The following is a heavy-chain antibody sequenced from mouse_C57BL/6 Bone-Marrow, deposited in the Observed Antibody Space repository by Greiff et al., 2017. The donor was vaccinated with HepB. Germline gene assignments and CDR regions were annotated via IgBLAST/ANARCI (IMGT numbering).Heavy chain of an antibody. CDR2: IYPGDGDT. V-gene: IGHV1-82*01. Sequence: QVQLKESGPELVKPGASVKISCKASGYAFSSSWMNWVKQRPGKGLEWIGRIYPGDGDTNYNGKFKGKATLTADKSSSTAYMQLSSLTSEDSAVYFCARRPVVAYYFDYWGQGTTLTVSS. D-gene: IGHD1-1*01. CDR1: GYAFSSSW. CDR3: ARRPVVAYYFDY. J-gene: IGHJ2*01.